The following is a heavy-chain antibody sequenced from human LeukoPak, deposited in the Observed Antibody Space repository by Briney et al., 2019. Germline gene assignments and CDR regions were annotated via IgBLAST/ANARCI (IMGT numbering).Heavy chain of an antibody. CDR2: ISAYNGNT. V-gene: IGHV1-18*01. D-gene: IGHD3-22*01. Sequence: EASVKVSCKASGYTFTSYGISWVRQAPGQGLEWMGWISAYNGNTNYAQKLQGRVTMTTDTSTSTAYMELRSLRSDDTAVYYCARVIGLYYYDSSGYYSADFDYWGQGTLVTVSS. CDR3: ARVIGLYYYDSSGYYSADFDY. J-gene: IGHJ4*02. CDR1: GYTFTSYG.